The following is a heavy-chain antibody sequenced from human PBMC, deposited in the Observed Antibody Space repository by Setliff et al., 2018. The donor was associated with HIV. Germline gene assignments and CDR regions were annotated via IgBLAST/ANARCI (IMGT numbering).Heavy chain of an antibody. Sequence: PSETLSLTCAVYNGSFSGYYWTWIRQPPGKGLEWIGEINDSGSTNYSPSLKSRVTISVDASRNQFSLKLSSVTAADTAVYYCATTAAAGVRGNAFDIWGQGTMVTVSS. J-gene: IGHJ3*02. D-gene: IGHD6-13*01. CDR2: INDSGST. CDR1: NGSFSGYY. CDR3: ATTAAAGVRGNAFDI. V-gene: IGHV4-34*01.